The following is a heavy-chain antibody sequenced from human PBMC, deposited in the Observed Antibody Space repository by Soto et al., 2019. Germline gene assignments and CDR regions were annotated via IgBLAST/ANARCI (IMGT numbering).Heavy chain of an antibody. V-gene: IGHV4-59*01. J-gene: IGHJ6*02. D-gene: IGHD2-21*02. Sequence: SETLSLTCTVSGGSISGFYWSWIRQPPGKGLEWIGYMYKTGSTVYNPSFKSRVTISVDTSKNQFSLKLNSVTAADTAVYYCARDLWGYCGTDCYPLDVWGQGTTVTVSS. CDR3: ARDLWGYCGTDCYPLDV. CDR2: MYKTGST. CDR1: GGSISGFY.